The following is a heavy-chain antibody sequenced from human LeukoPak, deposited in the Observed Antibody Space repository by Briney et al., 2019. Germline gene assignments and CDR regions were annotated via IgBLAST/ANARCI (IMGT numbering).Heavy chain of an antibody. CDR3: ARVGWELYYYMDV. V-gene: IGHV3-23*01. D-gene: IGHD1-26*01. CDR1: GFTFSSYG. Sequence: PGGTLRLSCAASGFTFSSYGMNWVRQAPGKGLEWVSGISGSGGSTYYADSVKGRFTISRDNSKNTLYLQMNSLRAEDTAVYYCARVGWELYYYMDVWGKGTTVTVSS. CDR2: ISGSGGST. J-gene: IGHJ6*03.